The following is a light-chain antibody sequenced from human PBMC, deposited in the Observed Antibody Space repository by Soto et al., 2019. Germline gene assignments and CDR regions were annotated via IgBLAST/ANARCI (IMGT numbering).Light chain of an antibody. V-gene: IGKV1-5*01. J-gene: IGKJ5*01. Sequence: QVTRSHSTLTAAVGDWVTITCRASQSIRSLVAWYQQKPGKAPKVLIYDASSLGSGVPSRFSGSGSEREFTLSINTLQLHNLATYFCQQSLTYSSFDQGAGLQIK. CDR2: DAS. CDR1: QSIRSL. CDR3: QQSLTYSS.